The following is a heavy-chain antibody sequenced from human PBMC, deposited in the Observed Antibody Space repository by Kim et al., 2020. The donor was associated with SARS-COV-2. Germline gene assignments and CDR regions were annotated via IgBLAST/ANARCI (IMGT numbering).Heavy chain of an antibody. Sequence: SETLSLTCTVSGGSISSGGYYWSWIRQHPGKGLEWIGYIYYSGSTYYNPSLKSRVTISVDTSKNQFSLKLSSVTAADTAVYYCARDLTRDYYDSSGYPPNGWFDPWGQGTLVTVSS. CDR2: IYYSGST. V-gene: IGHV4-31*03. CDR3: ARDLTRDYYDSSGYPPNGWFDP. CDR1: GGSISSGGYY. J-gene: IGHJ5*02. D-gene: IGHD3-22*01.